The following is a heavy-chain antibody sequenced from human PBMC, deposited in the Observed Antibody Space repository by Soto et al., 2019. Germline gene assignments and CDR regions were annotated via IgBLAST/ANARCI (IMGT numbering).Heavy chain of an antibody. CDR1: GFSLSTSGVG. V-gene: IGHV2-5*02. CDR3: AHRRRGSYVDY. CDR2: IYWDDDK. D-gene: IGHD3-16*01. J-gene: IGHJ4*02. Sequence: QITLKESGPTLVKPTQTLTLTCTFSGFSLSTSGVGVGWIRQPPGKALEWLALIYWDDDKRYSPSLKSRLTITKDTSNNQVLLTMPTMDPVDTATYYCAHRRRGSYVDYWGQGTLVTVSS.